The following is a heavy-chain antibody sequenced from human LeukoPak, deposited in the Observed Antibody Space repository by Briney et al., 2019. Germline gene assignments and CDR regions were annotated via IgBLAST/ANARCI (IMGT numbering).Heavy chain of an antibody. V-gene: IGHV3-43D*03. CDR2: ISWDGGST. J-gene: IGHJ6*03. CDR3: AKEFASHMDV. D-gene: IGHD2-21*01. Sequence: GGSLRLSCAASGFTFDDYAMHWVRQTPGKGLEWVSLISWDGGSTYYADSVKGRFTISRDNSKNSLYLQMNSLRAEDTALYYCAKEFASHMDVWGKGTTVTVSS. CDR1: GFTFDDYA.